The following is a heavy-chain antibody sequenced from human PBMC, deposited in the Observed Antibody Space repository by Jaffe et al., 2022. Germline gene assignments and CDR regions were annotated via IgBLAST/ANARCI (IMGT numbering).Heavy chain of an antibody. Sequence: EVQLVESGGGLVQPGGSLRLSCAASGFTFSSYWMHWVRQAPGKGLVWVSRINSDGSGTIYADAVKGRFTFSRDNAKSTLYLQMNSLRAEDTAVYYCARDGGSGSLGAFDMWGQGTMVTVSS. J-gene: IGHJ3*02. CDR3: ARDGGSGSLGAFDM. CDR2: INSDGSGT. CDR1: GFTFSSYW. V-gene: IGHV3-74*01. D-gene: IGHD3-22*01.